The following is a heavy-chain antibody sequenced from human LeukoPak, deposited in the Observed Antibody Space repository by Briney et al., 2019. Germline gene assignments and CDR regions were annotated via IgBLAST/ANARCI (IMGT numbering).Heavy chain of an antibody. CDR2: IWYDGSNK. J-gene: IGHJ4*02. CDR1: GFTFSSYG. Sequence: GGSLRLSCAAPGFTFSSYGMHWVRQAPGKGLEWVAVIWYDGSNKYYADSVKGRFTISRDNSKNTLYLQMNSLRAEDTAVYYCAKDRPPYYYGSGSPDWWGQGTLVTVSS. V-gene: IGHV3-33*06. CDR3: AKDRPPYYYGSGSPDW. D-gene: IGHD3-10*01.